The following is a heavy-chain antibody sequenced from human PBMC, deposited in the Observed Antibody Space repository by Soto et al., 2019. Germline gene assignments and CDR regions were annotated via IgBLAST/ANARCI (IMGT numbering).Heavy chain of an antibody. CDR2: ISYDGSNK. J-gene: IGHJ4*02. D-gene: IGHD3-16*01. CDR3: ARATSYYDYVWGSYLDY. CDR1: GFTFSSYA. Sequence: QVPLVESGGGVVQPGRSLRLSCAASGFTFSSYAMHWVRQAPGKGLEWVAVISYDGSNKYYADSVKGRFTISRDNSKNTLYLQMNSLRAEDTAVYYCARATSYYDYVWGSYLDYWGQGTLVTVSS. V-gene: IGHV3-30-3*01.